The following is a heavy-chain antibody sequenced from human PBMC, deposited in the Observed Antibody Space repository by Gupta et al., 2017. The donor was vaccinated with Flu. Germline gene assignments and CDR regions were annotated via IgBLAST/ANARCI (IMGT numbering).Heavy chain of an antibody. V-gene: IGHV1-69*06. Sequence: QVQLVQSGAEVKKPGSSVKVSCKASGGTFSSYAISWVRQAPGQGLEWMGGIIPIFGTANYAQKFQGRVTITADKSTSTAYMELSSLRSEDTAVYYCARDSWPTSSHSSGWYQASYGMDVWGQGTTVTVSS. CDR2: IIPIFGTA. J-gene: IGHJ6*02. CDR1: GGTFSSYA. D-gene: IGHD6-19*01. CDR3: ARDSWPTSSHSSGWYQASYGMDV.